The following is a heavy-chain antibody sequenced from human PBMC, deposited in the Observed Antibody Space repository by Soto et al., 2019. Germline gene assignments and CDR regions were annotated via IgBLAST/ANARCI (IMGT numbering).Heavy chain of an antibody. Sequence: GGSLRLSCAASGFTFSSYAMSWVRQAPGKGLEWVSAISGSGGSTYYADSVKGRFTISRDNSKNTLYRQMNSLRAEDTAVYYCAKVATIFGVVKSGYYFDYWGQGTLVTVSS. CDR2: ISGSGGST. V-gene: IGHV3-23*01. D-gene: IGHD3-3*01. CDR1: GFTFSSYA. CDR3: AKVATIFGVVKSGYYFDY. J-gene: IGHJ4*02.